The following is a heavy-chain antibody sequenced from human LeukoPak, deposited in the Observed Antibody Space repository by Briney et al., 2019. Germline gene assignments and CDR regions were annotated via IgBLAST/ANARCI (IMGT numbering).Heavy chain of an antibody. J-gene: IGHJ4*02. CDR3: ARDSFYYDSSGLFDY. V-gene: IGHV3-30-3*01. D-gene: IGHD3-22*01. Sequence: GGSLRLSCAASGFTFSSYAMHWVRQAPGKGLEWVAVISYDGSNKYYADSVKGRFTISRDNPKNTLYLQMNSLRAEDTAVYYCARDSFYYDSSGLFDYWGQGTLVTVSS. CDR2: ISYDGSNK. CDR1: GFTFSSYA.